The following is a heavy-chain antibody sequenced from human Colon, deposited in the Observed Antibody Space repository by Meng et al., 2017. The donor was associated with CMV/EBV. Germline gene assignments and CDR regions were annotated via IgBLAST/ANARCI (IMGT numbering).Heavy chain of an antibody. D-gene: IGHD3/OR15-3a*01. CDR2: ILNDGISK. CDR1: GFTFSAYG. CDR3: LRDSWTD. V-gene: IGHV3-30*02. J-gene: IGHJ4*02. Sequence: QVQPVGFGGGVVHPGGSLCLSGAASGFTFSAYGMHWVRQAPGKGLEWVTFILNDGISKYYADSVKGRFTISRDNSKNILYLQINGLRNEDTAVYYCLRDSWTDWGQGTLVTVSS.